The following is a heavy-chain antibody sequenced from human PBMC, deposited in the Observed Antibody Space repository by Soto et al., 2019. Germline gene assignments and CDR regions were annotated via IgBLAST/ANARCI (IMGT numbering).Heavy chain of an antibody. V-gene: IGHV1-69*13. Sequence: GASVKVSCKASGVTFSSYAISWVRQAPGQGLEWMGGIIPIFGTANYAQKFQGRVTITADESTSTAYMELSSLRSEDTAVYYCARDDKAARDAFDIWGQGTMVTVSS. CDR1: GVTFSSYA. CDR3: ARDDKAARDAFDI. CDR2: IIPIFGTA. D-gene: IGHD6-6*01. J-gene: IGHJ3*02.